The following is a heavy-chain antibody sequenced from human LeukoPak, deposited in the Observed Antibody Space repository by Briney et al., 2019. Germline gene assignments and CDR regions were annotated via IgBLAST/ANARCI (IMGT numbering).Heavy chain of an antibody. CDR3: ARVDTAMDPFDY. J-gene: IGHJ4*02. CDR1: GFTFSNYW. D-gene: IGHD5-18*01. V-gene: IGHV3-74*01. CDR2: INSDGSST. Sequence: GGSLRLSCAASGFTFSNYWMHWVRQAPGKGLVWVSRINSDGSSTTYADSVKGRFTISRDNDKNTLYLQMNSLRAEDTAVYYCARVDTAMDPFDYWGQGTQVTVSS.